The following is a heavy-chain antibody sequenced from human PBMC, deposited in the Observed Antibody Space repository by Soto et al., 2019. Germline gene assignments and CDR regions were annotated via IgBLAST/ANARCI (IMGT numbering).Heavy chain of an antibody. J-gene: IGHJ3*02. CDR3: ARVGVTMVRGVIITSLGAFDI. V-gene: IGHV1-46*03. Sequence: ASVKVSCKASGYTFTGYYMHWVRQAPGQGLERMGIINPNGGSTNYAQKFQGRVTMTRDTSTSTVYMELSSLRSEDTAVYYCARVGVTMVRGVIITSLGAFDIWGRGTMVTVSS. CDR2: INPNGGST. CDR1: GYTFTGYY. D-gene: IGHD3-10*01.